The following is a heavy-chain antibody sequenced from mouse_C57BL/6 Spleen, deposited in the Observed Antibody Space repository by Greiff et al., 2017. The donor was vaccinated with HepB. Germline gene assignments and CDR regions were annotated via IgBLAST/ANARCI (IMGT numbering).Heavy chain of an antibody. J-gene: IGHJ2*02. CDR1: GYTFTSYT. Sequence: VQLQQSGAELARPGASVKMSCKASGYTFTSYTMHWVKQRPGQGLEWIGYINPSSGYTKYNQKFKDKATLTADKSSSTAYMQLSSLTSEDSAVYYCARSKPSMVTTGDYWGQGTSLTVSS. CDR2: INPSSGYT. D-gene: IGHD2-9*01. V-gene: IGHV1-4*01. CDR3: ARSKPSMVTTGDY.